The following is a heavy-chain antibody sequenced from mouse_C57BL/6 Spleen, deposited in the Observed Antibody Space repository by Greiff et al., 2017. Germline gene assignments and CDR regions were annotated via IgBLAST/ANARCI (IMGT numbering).Heavy chain of an antibody. CDR3: ARPPYYGSTYWYFDV. J-gene: IGHJ1*03. V-gene: IGHV1-69*01. D-gene: IGHD1-1*01. Sequence: QVQLQQPGAELVMPGASVKLSCKASGYTFTSYWMHWVKQRPGQGLEWIGEIDPSDSYTNYNQKFKGKSTLTVDKSSSTAYMQLSSLTSEDSAVXYCARPPYYGSTYWYFDVWGTGTTVTVSS. CDR1: GYTFTSYW. CDR2: IDPSDSYT.